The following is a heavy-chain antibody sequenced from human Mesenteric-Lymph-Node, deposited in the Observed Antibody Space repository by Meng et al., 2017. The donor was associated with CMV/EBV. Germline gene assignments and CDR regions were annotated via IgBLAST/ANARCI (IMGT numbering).Heavy chain of an antibody. CDR3: ASQWLARTYYFDY. V-gene: IGHV3-23*01. J-gene: IGHJ4*02. CDR2: ISGSGGST. D-gene: IGHD6-19*01. Sequence: GESLKISCAASGFTFSSYWMSWVRQAPGKGLEWVSAISGSGGSTYYADSVKGRFTISRDNSKNTLYLQMNSLRAEDTAVYYCASQWLARTYYFDYWGQGTLVTVSS. CDR1: GFTFSSYW.